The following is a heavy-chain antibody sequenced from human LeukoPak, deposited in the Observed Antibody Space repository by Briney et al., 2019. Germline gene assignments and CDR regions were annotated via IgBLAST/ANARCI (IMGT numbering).Heavy chain of an antibody. V-gene: IGHV3-66*01. CDR2: IYSGGST. J-gene: IGHJ4*02. CDR1: GFTVSSDY. D-gene: IGHD3-22*01. Sequence: GGSLRLSCAASGFTVSSDYMSWVRQAPGKGLEWVSVIYSGGSTYYADSVKGRFTISRDNSKNTLYLQMNSLRAEDTAVYYCARDSSGYYRIDYWGQGTLVTVSS. CDR3: ARDSSGYYRIDY.